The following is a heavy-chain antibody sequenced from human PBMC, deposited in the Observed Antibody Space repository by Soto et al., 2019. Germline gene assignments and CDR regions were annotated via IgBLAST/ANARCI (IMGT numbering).Heavy chain of an antibody. CDR3: AARRHTALVARYSDP. Sequence: QVQLVQSGAEVKKPGSSVKVSCKASGGTFSSYAISWVRQAPGQGLEWMGGIIPIFGTANYAQKFQGRVRSPADESTSPAYMELSSLRSEDTAVYYGAARRHTALVARYSDPWGQGTLVTVSS. V-gene: IGHV1-69*12. CDR2: IIPIFGTA. J-gene: IGHJ5*02. CDR1: GGTFSSYA. D-gene: IGHD5-18*01.